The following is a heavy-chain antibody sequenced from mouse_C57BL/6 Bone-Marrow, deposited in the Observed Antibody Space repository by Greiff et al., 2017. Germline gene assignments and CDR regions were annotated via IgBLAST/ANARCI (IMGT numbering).Heavy chain of an antibody. Sequence: QVHVKQSGAELAKPGASVKLSCKASGYTFTSYWMHWVKQRPGQGLEWIGYINPSSGYTKYNQKFKDKATLTADKSSSTAYMQLSSLTYEDSAVYYCARRINWDWYFDVWGTGTTVTVSS. CDR2: INPSSGYT. D-gene: IGHD4-1*02. CDR1: GYTFTSYW. V-gene: IGHV1-7*01. J-gene: IGHJ1*03. CDR3: ARRINWDWYFDV.